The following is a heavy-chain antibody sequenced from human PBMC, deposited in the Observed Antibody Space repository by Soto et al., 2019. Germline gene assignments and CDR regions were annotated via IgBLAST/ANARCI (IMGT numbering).Heavy chain of an antibody. Sequence: GESLKISCQVSGYKFTSYWIGWVRQRPGKGLEWMGIIYPDDSDTRYSPSFQGQVTISADDSMNTAYLQWSSLKASDTAMYYCARHPAYRVGSSGYYFDYWGQGTLVTVSS. CDR3: ARHPAYRVGSSGYYFDY. CDR2: IYPDDSDT. V-gene: IGHV5-51*01. CDR1: GYKFTSYW. D-gene: IGHD3-22*01. J-gene: IGHJ4*02.